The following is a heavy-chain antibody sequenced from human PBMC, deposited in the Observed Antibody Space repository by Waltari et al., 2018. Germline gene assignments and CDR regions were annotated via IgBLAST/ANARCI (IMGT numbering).Heavy chain of an antibody. V-gene: IGHV4-34*01. CDR3: ASPPIAAAGRGYFDY. J-gene: IGHJ4*02. D-gene: IGHD6-13*01. Sequence: QVQLQQWGAGLLKPSETLSLTCAVYGGSFSGYYWSWIRQPPGKGLEWIGEIHHSGSTNYNPSLKSRVTISVDTSKNQFSLKLSSVTAADTAVYYCASPPIAAAGRGYFDYWGQGTLVTVSS. CDR2: IHHSGST. CDR1: GGSFSGYY.